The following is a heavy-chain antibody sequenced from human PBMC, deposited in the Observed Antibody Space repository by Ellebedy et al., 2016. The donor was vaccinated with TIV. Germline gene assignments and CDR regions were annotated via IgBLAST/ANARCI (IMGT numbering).Heavy chain of an antibody. D-gene: IGHD4-17*01. CDR2: FDPEDGET. J-gene: IGHJ4*02. Sequence: AASVKVSCKVSGYTLTELSMHWVRQAPGKGLEWMGGFDPEDGETIYAQKFQGRVTITADESTSTAYMELSSLRSEDTAVYYCARDLGLFGPKGREYGDSFTFDYWGQGTLVTVSS. CDR1: GYTLTELS. V-gene: IGHV1-24*01. CDR3: ARDLGLFGPKGREYGDSFTFDY.